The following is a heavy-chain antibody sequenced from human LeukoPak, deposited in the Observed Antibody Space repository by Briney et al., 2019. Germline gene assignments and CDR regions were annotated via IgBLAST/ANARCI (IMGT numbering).Heavy chain of an antibody. D-gene: IGHD3-10*01. J-gene: IGHJ6*04. CDR3: ARARGSKSMDV. CDR2: IKEDGSEK. Sequence: GGSLRLSCAASGFTFSRYWMSWVRQAPGKGLEWVANIKEDGSEKYYVDSVKGRFTISRDNAKNSLYLQMNSLGAEDTAVYYCARARGSKSMDVWGKGTTVTVSS. V-gene: IGHV3-7*03. CDR1: GFTFSRYW.